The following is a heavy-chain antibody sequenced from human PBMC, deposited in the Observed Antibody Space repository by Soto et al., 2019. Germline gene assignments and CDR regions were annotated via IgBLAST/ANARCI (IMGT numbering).Heavy chain of an antibody. J-gene: IGHJ4*02. CDR3: ARQRKYYYDSSGYPDY. Sequence: SEALSLTCTVSGGSISSSSYYWGWIRQPPGKGLEWLGSVSYTGSTFDNPSLKSRVTISVDTSKNHFSLKLSSVTAADTAVYYCARQRKYYYDSSGYPDYWGQGTLVT. V-gene: IGHV4-39*01. D-gene: IGHD3-22*01. CDR2: VSYTGST. CDR1: GGSISSSSYY.